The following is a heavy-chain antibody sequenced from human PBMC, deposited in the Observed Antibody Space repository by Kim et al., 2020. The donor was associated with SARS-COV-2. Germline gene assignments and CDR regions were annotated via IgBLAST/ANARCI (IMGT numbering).Heavy chain of an antibody. D-gene: IGHD6-13*01. CDR2: IYYSGST. Sequence: SETLSLTCTVSGGSISSGGYYWSWIRQHPGKGLEWIGYIYYSGSTYYNPSLKSRVTISVDTSKNQFSLKLSSVTAADTAVYYCARDARGSWRYYYYYGMDVWGQGTTVTVSS. J-gene: IGHJ6*02. CDR3: ARDARGSWRYYYYYGMDV. V-gene: IGHV4-31*03. CDR1: GGSISSGGYY.